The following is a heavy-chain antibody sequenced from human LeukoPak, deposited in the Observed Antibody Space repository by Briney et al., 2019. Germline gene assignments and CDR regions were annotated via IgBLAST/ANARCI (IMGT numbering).Heavy chain of an antibody. CDR1: GGSISSGSYY. V-gene: IGHV4-61*02. CDR3: ARAGFYASVNQYYYYYYMDV. D-gene: IGHD2/OR15-2a*01. J-gene: IGHJ6*03. Sequence: PSQTLSLTCTVSGGSISSGSYYWSWIRQPAGKGLEWIGRIYTSGSTNYNPSLKSRVTISVDTSKNQFSLKLSSVTAADTAVYYCARAGFYASVNQYYYYYYMDVWGTGTTVTVSS. CDR2: IYTSGST.